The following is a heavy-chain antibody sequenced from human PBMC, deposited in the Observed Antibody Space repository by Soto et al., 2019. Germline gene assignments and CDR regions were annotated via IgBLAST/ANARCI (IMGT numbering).Heavy chain of an antibody. Sequence: EVQLVESGGGLVKPGGSLRLSCAASGFTFSSYSMNWVRQAPGKGLEWVSSISSSSSYIYYADSVKGRFTISGENAKNSRYLQMNSLRAEDTAVYYCAPRGSSGGHYWGPGTLVTVSS. CDR2: ISSSSSYI. D-gene: IGHD6-6*01. CDR1: GFTFSSYS. CDR3: APRGSSGGHY. V-gene: IGHV3-21*01. J-gene: IGHJ4*02.